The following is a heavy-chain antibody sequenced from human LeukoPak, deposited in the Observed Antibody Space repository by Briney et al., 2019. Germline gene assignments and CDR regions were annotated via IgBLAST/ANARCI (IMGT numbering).Heavy chain of an antibody. V-gene: IGHV3-53*01. CDR1: GFTVSSNY. CDR2: IYAGGST. Sequence: GGSLRLSCAASGFTVSSNYMNWVRQAPGKGREWVSIIYAGGSTYYADSVKGRFTISRDNSENTLYLQMNSLRPDDTAVYYCARGNPLLMITFGGLFDYWGQGTLVTVSS. CDR3: ARGNPLLMITFGGLFDY. D-gene: IGHD3-16*01. J-gene: IGHJ4*02.